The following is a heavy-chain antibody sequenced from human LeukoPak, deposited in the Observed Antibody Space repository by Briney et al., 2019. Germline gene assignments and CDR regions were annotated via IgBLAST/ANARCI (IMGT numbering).Heavy chain of an antibody. Sequence: SDTLSLTCTVSGGSTSRYYCSWIRQPPGHRLEWLGYIYYSGSTTYNPSLKSPLTISLDTSKSQISLRLISLTAADTAVDYCARLPGIAAIWGQGTLVTVAS. CDR2: IYYSGST. D-gene: IGHD6-13*01. V-gene: IGHV4-59*08. J-gene: IGHJ4*02. CDR3: ARLPGIAAI. CDR1: GGSTSRYY.